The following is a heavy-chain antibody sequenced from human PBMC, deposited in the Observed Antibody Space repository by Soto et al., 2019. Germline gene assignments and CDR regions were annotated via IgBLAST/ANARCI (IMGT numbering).Heavy chain of an antibody. CDR1: GYTFTGYD. V-gene: IGHV1-2*04. CDR2: INANSGGT. D-gene: IGHD3-22*01. Sequence: GASVKVSCKTSGYTFTGYDMHWVRQAPGQGLEWMGWINANSGGTNYAQKFQSWVTMTRDTSISTAYMELSSLRSDDTAVYYCARGGLVVIKTGYDYGMDVWGQGTMVTVSS. J-gene: IGHJ6*02. CDR3: ARGGLVVIKTGYDYGMDV.